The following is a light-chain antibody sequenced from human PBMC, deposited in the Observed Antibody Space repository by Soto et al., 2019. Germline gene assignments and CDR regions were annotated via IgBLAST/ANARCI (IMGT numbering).Light chain of an antibody. J-gene: IGLJ1*01. CDR1: SSDVGAYNY. CDR3: FSFTTDWTHV. CDR2: EVS. Sequence: GASSDVGAYNYVSWFQQHPGKAPTLIISEVSNRPSGVSNRFSGSKSGNAASLTISGLQAEDEADYFCFSFTTDWTHVFGTGTKVTVL. V-gene: IGLV2-14*01.